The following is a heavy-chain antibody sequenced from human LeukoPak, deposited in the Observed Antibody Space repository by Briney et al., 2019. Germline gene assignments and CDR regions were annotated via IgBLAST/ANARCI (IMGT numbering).Heavy chain of an antibody. V-gene: IGHV4-30-4*01. D-gene: IGHD2-2*02. CDR2: IYYSGST. CDR1: GGSLSSGDYY. Sequence: PSETLSLTCTVSGGSLSSGDYYWGWVRQPPGKGLEWIGYIYYSGSTYYNPSLKSRVVISIDRSKNQFSLNLSSVTAADTAVYYCARGPPTPYCSSTSCYSDYWGQGTLVTVSS. J-gene: IGHJ4*02. CDR3: ARGPPTPYCSSTSCYSDY.